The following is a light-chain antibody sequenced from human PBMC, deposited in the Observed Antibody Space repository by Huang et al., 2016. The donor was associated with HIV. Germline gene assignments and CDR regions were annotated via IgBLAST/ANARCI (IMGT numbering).Light chain of an antibody. Sequence: EIVLTQSPATLSLSPGERATLSCRASQSVSSSLAWYQQTPGQAPRLLIYDASNRATGIPARFSGSGSGTDFTLTISSLEPEDFAVYYCQQRSNWPITFGQGTRLEIK. J-gene: IGKJ5*01. CDR3: QQRSNWPIT. CDR1: QSVSSS. CDR2: DAS. V-gene: IGKV3-11*01.